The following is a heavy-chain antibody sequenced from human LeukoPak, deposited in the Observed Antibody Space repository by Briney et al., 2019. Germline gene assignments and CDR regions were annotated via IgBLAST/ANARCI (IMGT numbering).Heavy chain of an antibody. J-gene: IGHJ4*02. D-gene: IGHD6-19*01. CDR3: ARHGRGVAVAGSVIEDY. CDR1: GYIFANYW. V-gene: IGHV5-51*01. Sequence: PGESLKISCKGSGYIFANYWIGWVRQMPGKGLEWMGIIYPGDSDTRYSPSFQGQVTISADKSISTAYLQWSSLKASDTAMYYCARHGRGVAVAGSVIEDYWGQGTLVTVSS. CDR2: IYPGDSDT.